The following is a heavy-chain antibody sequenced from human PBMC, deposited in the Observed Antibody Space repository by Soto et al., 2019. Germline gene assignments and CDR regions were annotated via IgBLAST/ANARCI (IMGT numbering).Heavy chain of an antibody. D-gene: IGHD2-15*01. CDR3: ARGDLGYCSGGSCYLPPSFDY. CDR1: GFTFSSYS. V-gene: IGHV3-48*02. CDR2: ISSSSSTI. Sequence: LRLSCAASGFTFSSYSMNWVRQAPGKGLEWVSYISSSSSTIYYADSVKGRFTISRDNAKNSLYLQMNSLRDEDTAVYYCARGDLGYCSGGSCYLPPSFDYWGQGTLVTVSS. J-gene: IGHJ4*02.